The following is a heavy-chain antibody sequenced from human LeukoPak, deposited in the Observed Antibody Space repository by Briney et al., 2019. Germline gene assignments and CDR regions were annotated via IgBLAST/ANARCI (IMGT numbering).Heavy chain of an antibody. CDR1: GYTFTSYY. V-gene: IGHV1-46*01. CDR2: INPSGGST. CDR3: ASPSPDFWSGYYYYYGMDV. J-gene: IGHJ6*02. Sequence: ASVKVSCKASGYTFTSYYMHWVRQAPGQGLEWVGIINPSGGSTSYAQKFQGRVTMTRDTSTSTVYMELSSLRSEDTAVYYCASPSPDFWSGYYYYYGMDVWGQGTTVTVSS. D-gene: IGHD3-3*01.